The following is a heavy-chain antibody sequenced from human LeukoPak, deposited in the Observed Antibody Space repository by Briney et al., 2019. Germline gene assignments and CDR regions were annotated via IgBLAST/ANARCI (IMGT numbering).Heavy chain of an antibody. J-gene: IGHJ4*02. Sequence: GGSLRLSCVASGFTFSNYWMNWVRQAPGKGLVWVSRIDSDGSSRSYTDAVKGRFTISRDNAKYTLYLQMNSLRAEDTAVYYCARVYSYGPLDYWGQGTLVTVSS. CDR2: IDSDGSSR. V-gene: IGHV3-74*01. CDR3: ARVYSYGPLDY. D-gene: IGHD5-18*01. CDR1: GFTFSNYW.